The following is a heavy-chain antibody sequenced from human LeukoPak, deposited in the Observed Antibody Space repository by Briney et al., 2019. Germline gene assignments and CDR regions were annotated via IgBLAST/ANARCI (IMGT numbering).Heavy chain of an antibody. V-gene: IGHV4-59*08. CDR1: GGSISTYY. CDR2: IYYSGST. J-gene: IGHJ5*02. Sequence: SETLSLTCTVSGGSISTYYWSWIRQPPGKGLEWIGYIYYSGSTYYNPSLKSRVTISVDTSKNQFSLKLSSVTAADTAVYYCAKGRYSYGDNWFDPWGQGTLVTVSS. CDR3: AKGRYSYGDNWFDP. D-gene: IGHD5-18*01.